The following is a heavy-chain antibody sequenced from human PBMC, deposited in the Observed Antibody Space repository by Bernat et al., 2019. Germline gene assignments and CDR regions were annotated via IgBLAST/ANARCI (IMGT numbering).Heavy chain of an antibody. CDR3: ARAYSNSWYNWIDP. CDR2: INAGNGNT. J-gene: IGHJ5*02. CDR1: GYTFINYV. D-gene: IGHD6-13*01. Sequence: QVQLVQSGAEVKNPGASVKVSCKASGYTFINYVVHWVRQAPGQRLEWMGWINAGNGNTKYSQNFQGRVTITRDTSATTAYIDLSSLRSEDTAVYYCARAYSNSWYNWIDPWGQGTLVTVSS. V-gene: IGHV1-3*01.